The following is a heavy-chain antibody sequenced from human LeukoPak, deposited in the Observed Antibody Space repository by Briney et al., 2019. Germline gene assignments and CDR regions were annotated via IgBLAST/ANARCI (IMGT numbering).Heavy chain of an antibody. V-gene: IGHV3-23*01. CDR1: GFTFSTFA. D-gene: IGHD3-16*01. CDR2: IFPSGGEI. J-gene: IGHJ1*01. CDR3: AKDEAWGRYKD. Sequence: GGSLRLSCVASGFTFSTFAMIWVRQPPGKGLEWVSSIFPSGGEIHYADSVKGRFTISRDNSKHTVSLQMNSLRGEDTAVCYCAKDEAWGRYKDWGQGTLVTVSS.